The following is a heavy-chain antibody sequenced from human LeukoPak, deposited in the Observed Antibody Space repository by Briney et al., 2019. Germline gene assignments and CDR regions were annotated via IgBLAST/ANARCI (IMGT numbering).Heavy chain of an antibody. CDR3: ARIPAAIGIYYYYYMDV. CDR2: IYTSGST. D-gene: IGHD2-2*01. CDR1: GGSISSGSYY. V-gene: IGHV4-61*02. J-gene: IGHJ6*03. Sequence: SETLSLTCTVSGGSISSGSYYWSWIRQPAGKGLEWIGRIYTSGSTNYSPSLKSRVTISVDTSKNQFSLKLSSVTAADTAVYYCARIPAAIGIYYYYYMDVWGKGTTVTVSS.